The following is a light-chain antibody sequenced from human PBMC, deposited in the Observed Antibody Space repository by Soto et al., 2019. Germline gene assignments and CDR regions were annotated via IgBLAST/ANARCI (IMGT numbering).Light chain of an antibody. CDR3: AAWDDSLTAWV. Sequence: QSVLTQPPSVSAAPGQKVTISCSGSTSNIGRNALNWFQQLPRAAPKLLIFNNSQRPSGVPARFSGSKSGTSASLAISGLQSEDEADYFCAAWDDSLTAWVFGGGTKLTVL. V-gene: IGLV1-44*01. CDR2: NNS. J-gene: IGLJ3*02. CDR1: TSNIGRNA.